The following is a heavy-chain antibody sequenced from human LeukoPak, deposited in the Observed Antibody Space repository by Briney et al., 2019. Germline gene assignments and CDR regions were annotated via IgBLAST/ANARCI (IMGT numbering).Heavy chain of an antibody. V-gene: IGHV3-21*01. CDR2: ISSSSSYI. Sequence: PGGSLRLSCAASGFTFSSYSMNWVRQAPGKGLEWVSSISSSSSYIYYADSVKGRFTISRDNAKNSLYLQMNSLRAEDTAVYYCAKDPSNDSSGFIRYYFDYWGQGTLVTVPS. J-gene: IGHJ4*02. CDR1: GFTFSSYS. D-gene: IGHD3-22*01. CDR3: AKDPSNDSSGFIRYYFDY.